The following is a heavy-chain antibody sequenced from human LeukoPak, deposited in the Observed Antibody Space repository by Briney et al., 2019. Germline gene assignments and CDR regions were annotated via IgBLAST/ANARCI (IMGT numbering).Heavy chain of an antibody. J-gene: IGHJ5*02. Sequence: GGSLRLSCAASGFTFSSYAMSWVRQAPGKGLEWVSAISGSGGSTYYADSVKGRFTISRDNAKNTLYLQMNSLRAEDTAVYYCARAKVPAAINWFDPWGQGTLVTVSS. CDR1: GFTFSSYA. CDR3: ARAKVPAAINWFDP. CDR2: ISGSGGST. V-gene: IGHV3-23*01. D-gene: IGHD2-2*01.